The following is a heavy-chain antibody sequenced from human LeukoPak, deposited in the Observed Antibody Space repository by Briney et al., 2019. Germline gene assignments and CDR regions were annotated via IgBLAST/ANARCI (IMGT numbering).Heavy chain of an antibody. CDR2: IYYSGST. Sequence: SQTLSLTCTVSGGSISSGGYYWSWIRQHPGKGLEWIGYIYYSGSTYYNPSLKSRVTISVDTSKNQFSLKLSSVTAADTAVYYCARWREKTGYYDSSGYSPHRPNDALDIWGQGTMVTVSS. J-gene: IGHJ3*02. CDR3: ARWREKTGYYDSSGYSPHRPNDALDI. CDR1: GGSISSGGYY. D-gene: IGHD3-22*01. V-gene: IGHV4-31*03.